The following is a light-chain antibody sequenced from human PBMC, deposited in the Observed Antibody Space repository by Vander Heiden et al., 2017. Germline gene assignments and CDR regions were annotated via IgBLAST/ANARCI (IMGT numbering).Light chain of an antibody. Sequence: SFELTHPPSVSVSPGQTASTACSGDALPKEYAWWYQQKSGQAPALVIYGDTKRPSGIPERFSGSRSGTMATLTISGAQVEDEADYDGYSTDSSGNHRVFGGGTKLTVL. V-gene: IGLV3-10*01. CDR2: GDT. CDR3: YSTDSSGNHRV. J-gene: IGLJ2*01. CDR1: ALPKEY.